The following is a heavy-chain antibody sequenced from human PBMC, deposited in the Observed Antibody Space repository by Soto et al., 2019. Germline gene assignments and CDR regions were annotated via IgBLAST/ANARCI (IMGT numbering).Heavy chain of an antibody. Sequence: GGSLRLSCAASGFTFSSYAMSWVRQAPGKGLEWVSAISGSGGSTYYADSVKGRFTISRDNSKNTLYLQMNSLGAEDTAVYYCAKDLDHADDAFDIWGQGTMVTVSS. J-gene: IGHJ3*02. CDR1: GFTFSSYA. CDR2: ISGSGGST. V-gene: IGHV3-23*01. CDR3: AKDLDHADDAFDI.